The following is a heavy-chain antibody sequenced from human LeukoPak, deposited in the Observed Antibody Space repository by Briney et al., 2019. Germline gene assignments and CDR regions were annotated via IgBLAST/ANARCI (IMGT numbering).Heavy chain of an antibody. Sequence: ASVKVSCKASGGTFSSYDINWVRQATGQGLEWMGWMNPNSGNTGYAQKFQGRVTMTRNTSISTAYMELSSLRSEDTAVYYCARFNWDILHYYYGMDVWGQGTTVTVSS. CDR3: ARFNWDILHYYYGMDV. D-gene: IGHD2-15*01. CDR2: MNPNSGNT. V-gene: IGHV1-8*02. CDR1: GGTFSSYD. J-gene: IGHJ6*02.